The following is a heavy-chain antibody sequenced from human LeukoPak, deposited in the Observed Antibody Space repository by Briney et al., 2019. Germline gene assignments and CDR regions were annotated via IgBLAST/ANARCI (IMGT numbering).Heavy chain of an antibody. Sequence: GGSLRLSCAASGFTFSDYCMSWIRQAPGKGLEWVSYISSSGSTIYYADSVKGRFTISRGNAKNSLYLQMNSLRDEDTAVYYCARGPPYYDFWSGYYDYWGQGTLVTVSS. CDR1: GFTFSDYC. V-gene: IGHV3-11*04. CDR2: ISSSGSTI. CDR3: ARGPPYYDFWSGYYDY. J-gene: IGHJ4*02. D-gene: IGHD3-3*01.